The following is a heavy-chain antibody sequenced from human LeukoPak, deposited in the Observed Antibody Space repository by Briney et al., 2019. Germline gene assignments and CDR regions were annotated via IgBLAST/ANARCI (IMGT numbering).Heavy chain of an antibody. Sequence: GGSLRLSCAASGFTVSSNYMSWVRQAPGKGLEWVSGISWNSGSIGYADSVKGRFTISRDNAKNSLYLQMNSLRAEDTALYYCAKGMVRGVSANFDYWGQGTLVTVSS. J-gene: IGHJ4*02. CDR1: GFTVSSNY. V-gene: IGHV3-9*01. D-gene: IGHD3-10*01. CDR3: AKGMVRGVSANFDY. CDR2: ISWNSGSI.